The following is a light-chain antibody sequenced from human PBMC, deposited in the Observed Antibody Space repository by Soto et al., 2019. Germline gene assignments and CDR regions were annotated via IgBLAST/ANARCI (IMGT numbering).Light chain of an antibody. CDR2: AAS. V-gene: IGKV1-9*01. Sequence: DIQLTQSPSFLSASVGDRVTITCRASQGISTYLAWYQQKPGKAPKLLISAASTLQSGVPSRFSGSGSGTEFTLTMSSLQPKDFATYYCQQGGTFGPGTKVDI. CDR1: QGISTY. J-gene: IGKJ3*01. CDR3: QQGGT.